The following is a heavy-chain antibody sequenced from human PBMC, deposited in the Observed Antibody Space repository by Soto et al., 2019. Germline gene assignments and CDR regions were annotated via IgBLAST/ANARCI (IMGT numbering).Heavy chain of an antibody. CDR3: ARTSATGYYTGDY. J-gene: IGHJ4*02. D-gene: IGHD3-9*01. V-gene: IGHV1-2*02. CDR2: INANSGDT. Sequence: ASVKVSCKASGYTFTGYYMHWVRQAPGQGLEWMGWINANSGDTKYAQKFQGRVTITRDTSTSTAYMELSSLRSEDTAVYYCARTSATGYYTGDYWGQGTLVTVSS. CDR1: GYTFTGYY.